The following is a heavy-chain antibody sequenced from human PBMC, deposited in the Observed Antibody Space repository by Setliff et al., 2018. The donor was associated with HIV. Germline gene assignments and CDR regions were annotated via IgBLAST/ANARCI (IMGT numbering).Heavy chain of an antibody. Sequence: SETLSLTCTVSGASVSRYYWSWIRQSPGKGLEWIGYIYYSGSTNYNPSLKSRVTISVDTSKNQFSLKLSSVTAADMAVFYCVRENPSVAAAGSSIFDSWGQGTLVTVSS. CDR1: GASVSRYY. D-gene: IGHD6-13*01. V-gene: IGHV4-59*02. J-gene: IGHJ4*02. CDR3: VRENPSVAAAGSSIFDS. CDR2: IYYSGST.